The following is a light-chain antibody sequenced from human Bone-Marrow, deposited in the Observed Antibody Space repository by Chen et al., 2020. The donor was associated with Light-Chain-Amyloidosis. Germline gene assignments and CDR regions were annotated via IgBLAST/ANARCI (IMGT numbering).Light chain of an antibody. CDR1: SRDVGGDNH. J-gene: IGLJ1*01. Sequence: QSALTQPASASGSPGQSITISCTGTSRDVGGDNHVSWNQQHPDKAPKLLLYEVTNRPSWVPDRFSGSKSDNTASLTISGLQTEVEADYFCSSYTITDTLVYGSGTRVTVL. V-gene: IGLV2-14*01. CDR3: SSYTITDTLV. CDR2: EVT.